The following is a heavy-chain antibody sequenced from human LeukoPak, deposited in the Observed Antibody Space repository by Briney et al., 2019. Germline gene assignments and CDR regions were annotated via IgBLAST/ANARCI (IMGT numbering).Heavy chain of an antibody. V-gene: IGHV3-30*02. Sequence: GGSLRLSCAASGFTFSSYGTHWVRQAPGKGLEWVAFIRYDGSEKYYADSVKGRFTISRDNSKNTLYLQMNSLRVEDTAVYYCAARDFWSGPASDYWGQRTLVTVSS. CDR2: IRYDGSEK. D-gene: IGHD3-3*01. J-gene: IGHJ4*02. CDR1: GFTFSSYG. CDR3: AARDFWSGPASDY.